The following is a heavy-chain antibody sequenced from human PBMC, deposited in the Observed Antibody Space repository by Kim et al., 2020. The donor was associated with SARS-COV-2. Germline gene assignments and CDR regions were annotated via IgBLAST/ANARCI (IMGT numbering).Heavy chain of an antibody. V-gene: IGHV3-15*01. CDR3: TTDRPWLLHYYGMDV. Sequence: GSLRLSCAASGFTFSNAWMSWVRQAPGKGLEWVGRIKSKTDGGTTDYAAPVKGRFTISRDDSKNTLYLQMNSLKTEDTAVYYCTTDRPWLLHYYGMDVWGQGTTVTVSS. D-gene: IGHD5-12*01. CDR1: GFTFSNAW. CDR2: IKSKTDGGTT. J-gene: IGHJ6*02.